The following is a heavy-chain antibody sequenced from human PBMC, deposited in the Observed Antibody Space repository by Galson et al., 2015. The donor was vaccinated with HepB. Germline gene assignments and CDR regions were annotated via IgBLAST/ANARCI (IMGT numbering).Heavy chain of an antibody. CDR3: ARAARALGLDYYYMDV. CDR1: GFTFSSYW. V-gene: IGHV3-74*01. Sequence: SLRLSCAASGFTFSSYWMHWVRQAPGKGLVWVSRINSDGSSTSYADSVKGRFTISRDNAKNTLYLQMNSLRAEDTAVYYCARAARALGLDYYYMDVWGKGTTVTVSS. J-gene: IGHJ6*03. D-gene: IGHD3-16*01. CDR2: INSDGSST.